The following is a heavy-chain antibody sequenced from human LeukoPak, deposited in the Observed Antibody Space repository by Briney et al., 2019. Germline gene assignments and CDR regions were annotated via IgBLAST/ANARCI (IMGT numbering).Heavy chain of an antibody. J-gene: IGHJ4*02. V-gene: IGHV3-53*01. CDR2: FYSGGST. CDR3: ARGGLYYGSGNDY. D-gene: IGHD3-10*01. Sequence: GGSLRLSCAASGFTVSSNYMTWVRQVPGKGLEWVSVFYSGGSTYYADSVKGRFTISRDKSKNTLYLQMNSLRAEDTAVYYCARGGLYYGSGNDYWGQGTLVTVSS. CDR1: GFTVSSNY.